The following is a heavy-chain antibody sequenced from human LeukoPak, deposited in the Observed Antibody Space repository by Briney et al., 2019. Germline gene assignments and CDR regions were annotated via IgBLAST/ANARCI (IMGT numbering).Heavy chain of an antibody. D-gene: IGHD3-22*01. CDR2: ISGSTGST. V-gene: IGHV3-23*01. CDR1: GFTFSTYF. CDR3: ANEGHSDSSGYPYYFDN. J-gene: IGHJ4*02. Sequence: GGSLRLSCAASGFTFSTYFMHWVRQAPGKGLEWVSLISGSTGSTYYADSVKGRFSISRDNSKNTLYLQMNSLRGEDTAVYYCANEGHSDSSGYPYYFDNWGQGTLVTVSS.